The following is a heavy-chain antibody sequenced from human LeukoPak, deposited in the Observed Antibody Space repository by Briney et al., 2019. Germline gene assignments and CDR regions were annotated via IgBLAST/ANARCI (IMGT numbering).Heavy chain of an antibody. CDR2: IYYSGST. CDR1: GGSISSGDYY. D-gene: IGHD6-19*01. CDR3: ASVAVARYWYFDL. V-gene: IGHV4-30-4*08. Sequence: SQTLSLTCTVSGGSISSGDYYWSWIRQPPGKGLEWIGYIYYSGSTYYNPSLKSRVTISVDTSKNQFSLKLSSVTAADTAVYYCASVAVARYWYFDLWGRGTLATVSS. J-gene: IGHJ2*01.